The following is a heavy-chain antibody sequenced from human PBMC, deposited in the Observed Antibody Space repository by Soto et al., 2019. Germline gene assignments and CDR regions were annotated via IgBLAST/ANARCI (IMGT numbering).Heavy chain of an antibody. V-gene: IGHV1-69*13. CDR1: GDMFDTYT. CDR3: ARDAPPEDY. Sequence: SVKVSCKASGDMFDTYTITWMRQAPGRGLEWVGGIIPRSAKSNYAQKFEGRVTITADESTSTAYMELRSLRSDDTAVYYCARDAPPEDYWGQGTLVTVSS. J-gene: IGHJ4*02. CDR2: IIPRSAKS.